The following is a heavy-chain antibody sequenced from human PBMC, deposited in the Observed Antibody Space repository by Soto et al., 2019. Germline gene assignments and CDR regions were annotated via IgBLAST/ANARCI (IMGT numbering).Heavy chain of an antibody. J-gene: IGHJ3*02. Sequence: GGSLRLSCAASGFTSATYWMSWVRQAPGKGLEWVANINQGGGEKYCVDSVKGRFTISRDNSKNTLFLQMSSLRAEDTAVYYCVKEQITVDRGVISSFXIWSQGKMVTVSS. CDR2: INQGGGEK. D-gene: IGHD3-10*01. V-gene: IGHV3-7*01. CDR3: VKEQITVDRGVISSFXI. CDR1: GFTSATYW.